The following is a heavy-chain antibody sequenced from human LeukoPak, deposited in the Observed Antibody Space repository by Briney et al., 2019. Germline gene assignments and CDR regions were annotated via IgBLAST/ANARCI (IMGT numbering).Heavy chain of an antibody. CDR2: INPNSGGT. Sequence: ASVKVSCKASGYTFTGYYMHWVRQAPGQGLGWMGWINPNSGGTNYAQKFQGRVTMTRDTSISTAYMELSRLRSDDTAVYYCASITALAVAGKIGGDYWGQGTLVTVSS. CDR1: GYTFTGYY. CDR3: ASITALAVAGKIGGDY. V-gene: IGHV1-2*02. J-gene: IGHJ4*02. D-gene: IGHD6-19*01.